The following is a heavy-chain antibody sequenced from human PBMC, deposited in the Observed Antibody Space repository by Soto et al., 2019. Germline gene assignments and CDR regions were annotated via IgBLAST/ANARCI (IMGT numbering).Heavy chain of an antibody. J-gene: IGHJ4*02. Sequence: QVQLVQSGAEVKKPGASVKVSCKASGYTFTSYAMHWVRQAPGQRLEWMGWINAGNGNTKYSQKFQGRVTITRDTTASTAYMELSSLRSDDTAVYYCARDLGFYGDYGVDYWCQGTLVTVSS. D-gene: IGHD4-17*01. CDR3: ARDLGFYGDYGVDY. CDR2: INAGNGNT. V-gene: IGHV1-3*01. CDR1: GYTFTSYA.